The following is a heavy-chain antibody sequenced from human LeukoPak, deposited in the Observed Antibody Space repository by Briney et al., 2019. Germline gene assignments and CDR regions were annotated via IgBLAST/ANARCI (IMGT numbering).Heavy chain of an antibody. Sequence: PGGSLRLSCAASGFTFSSYAMHWVRQAPGKGLEWVAVISYDGPNKYYADSVKGRFTISRDNSKNTLYLQMNSVRAEDTAIYYCAKGRYHLATVTLLDYWGQGTLVTVSS. D-gene: IGHD4-17*01. CDR2: ISYDGPNK. CDR1: GFTFSSYA. J-gene: IGHJ4*02. V-gene: IGHV3-30*04. CDR3: AKGRYHLATVTLLDY.